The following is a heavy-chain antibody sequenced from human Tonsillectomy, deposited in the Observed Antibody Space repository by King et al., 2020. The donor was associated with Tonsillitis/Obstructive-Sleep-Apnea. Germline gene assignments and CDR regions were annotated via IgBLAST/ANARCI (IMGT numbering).Heavy chain of an antibody. D-gene: IGHD1-7*01. CDR3: TGRIGGTTWGGFDY. Sequence: VQLVESGGGLVQPGGSLKLSCAASGFTFSGSAMHWVRQASGKGLEWVGRIRSKANTYATAYAASVKGRFTISRHDSKNTAYLQMNSLKTEDMALYYCTGRIGGTTWGGFDYWGQGTLVTVSS. CDR1: GFTFSGSA. CDR2: IRSKANTYAT. V-gene: IGHV3-73*01. J-gene: IGHJ4*02.